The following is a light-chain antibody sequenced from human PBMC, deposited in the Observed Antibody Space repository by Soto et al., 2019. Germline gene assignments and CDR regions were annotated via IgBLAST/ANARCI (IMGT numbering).Light chain of an antibody. Sequence: DIPMTKSPCSLSAFVGDRVNITCRASHSISAYLTCFQQKPGKAPKLLIHAASRLETGVPSRFSGGGSGTDFTLTISSLQPEEFASYYCQQTFINPHTFGGGTKVEI. J-gene: IGKJ4*01. CDR1: HSISAY. V-gene: IGKV1-39*01. CDR2: AAS. CDR3: QQTFINPHT.